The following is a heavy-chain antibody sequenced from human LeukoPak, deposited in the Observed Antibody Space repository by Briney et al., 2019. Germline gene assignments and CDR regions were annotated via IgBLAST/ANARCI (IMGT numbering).Heavy chain of an antibody. D-gene: IGHD1-26*01. V-gene: IGHV4-30-2*01. Sequence: PSETLSLTCSVSGDSVSSSGHYWSWFRQPPGKGLEWIGYISHSGSTYYTPSLKSRLTISVDRSKNQFSLKLTSVTAADTAVYYCASRSGSHINYWGQGTLVTVSS. CDR3: ASRSGSHINY. CDR1: GDSVSSSGHY. J-gene: IGHJ4*02. CDR2: ISHSGST.